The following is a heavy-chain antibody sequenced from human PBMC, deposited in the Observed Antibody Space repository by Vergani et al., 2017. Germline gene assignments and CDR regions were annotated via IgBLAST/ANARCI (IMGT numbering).Heavy chain of an antibody. J-gene: IGHJ4*02. CDR1: GYTFTGYY. CDR3: ASPRGEMASNPFDY. Sequence: QVQLVQSGAEVKKPGASVKVSCKASGYTFTGYYMHWVRQAPGQGLEWMGWINPNSGGTNYAQKFQGRVTITADKSTSTAYMELSSLRSEDTAVYYCASPRGEMASNPFDYWGQGTLVTVSS. D-gene: IGHD5-24*01. CDR2: INPNSGGT. V-gene: IGHV1-2*02.